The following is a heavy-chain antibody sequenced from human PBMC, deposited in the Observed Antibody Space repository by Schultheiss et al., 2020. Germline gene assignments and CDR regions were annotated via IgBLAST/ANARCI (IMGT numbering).Heavy chain of an antibody. V-gene: IGHV3-21*04. CDR1: GFTFDDYA. Sequence: GGSLRLSCAASGFTFDDYAMHWVRQAPGKGLEWVSSISSSSSYIYYADSVKGRFTISRDNAKNSLYLQMNSLRAEDTALYYCAKDMAGTSHWYFDLWGRGTLVTVSS. CDR2: ISSSSSYI. CDR3: AKDMAGTSHWYFDL. J-gene: IGHJ2*01. D-gene: IGHD6-19*01.